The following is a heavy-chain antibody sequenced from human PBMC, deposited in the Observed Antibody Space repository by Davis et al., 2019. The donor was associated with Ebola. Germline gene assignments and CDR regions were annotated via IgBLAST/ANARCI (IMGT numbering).Heavy chain of an antibody. CDR2: IYPGDSDT. CDR3: ARRSPYGAYEGGWYFDL. D-gene: IGHD4-17*01. J-gene: IGHJ2*01. CDR1: GYSFTKYW. V-gene: IGHV5-51*01. Sequence: KVSCKGSGYSFTKYWIGWVRQMPGKGLEWLGIIYPGDSDTRYSPSFLGQVTISVDKSIGTAYLQWNSLKASDTAMYYCARRSPYGAYEGGWYFDLWGRGTLVTVSS.